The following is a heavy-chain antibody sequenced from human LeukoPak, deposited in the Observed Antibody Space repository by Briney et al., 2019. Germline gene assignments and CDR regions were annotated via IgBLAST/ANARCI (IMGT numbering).Heavy chain of an antibody. CDR3: ARWDDYGGQFDY. Sequence: GGTLRLSCAASGFTVSSNYMSWVRQAPGKGLEWVSVIYSGGSTYYADSVKGRFTISRDNSKNTLYLQMNSLRAEDTAVYYCARWDDYGGQFDYWGQGTLVTVSS. D-gene: IGHD4-23*01. CDR1: GFTVSSNY. V-gene: IGHV3-66*01. CDR2: IYSGGST. J-gene: IGHJ4*02.